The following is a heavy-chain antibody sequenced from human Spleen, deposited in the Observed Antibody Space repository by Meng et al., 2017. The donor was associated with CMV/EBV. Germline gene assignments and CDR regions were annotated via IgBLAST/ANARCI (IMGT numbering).Heavy chain of an antibody. Sequence: GESLKISCAASGFTFSSYSMNWVRQAPGKGLEWVSSISSSSSYIYYADSVKGRFTISRDNAKNSLYLQMNSLRAEDTAVYYCAKGDIGTSYEFWGQGTLVTVSS. J-gene: IGHJ4*02. V-gene: IGHV3-21*04. CDR3: AKGDIGTSYEF. CDR1: GFTFSSYS. D-gene: IGHD1-7*01. CDR2: ISSSSSYI.